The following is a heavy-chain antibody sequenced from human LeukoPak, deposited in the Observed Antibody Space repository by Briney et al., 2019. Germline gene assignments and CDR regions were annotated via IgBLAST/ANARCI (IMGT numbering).Heavy chain of an antibody. V-gene: IGHV4-34*01. CDR1: VGSFSGYY. J-gene: IGHJ3*02. CDR2: INHSGST. D-gene: IGHD6-13*01. Sequence: SETLSLTCAVYVGSFSGYYWSWIRQPPGKGLEWIGEINHSGSTNYNPSLKSRVTISVDTSKNQFSLKLSSVTAADTAVYYCARDQAAAFDIWGQGTMVTVSS. CDR3: ARDQAAAFDI.